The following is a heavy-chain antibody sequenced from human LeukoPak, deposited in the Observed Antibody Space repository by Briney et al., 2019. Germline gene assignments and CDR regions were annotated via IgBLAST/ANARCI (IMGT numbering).Heavy chain of an antibody. CDR2: IYSGGST. J-gene: IGHJ6*02. CDR3: ARARYNWNYEFLAPPYYYAMDV. CDR1: GFTVSSNY. V-gene: IGHV3-66*01. D-gene: IGHD1-7*01. Sequence: GGSLRLSCAASGFTVSSNYMSWVRQAPGKGLEWVSVIYSGGSTYYADSVKGRFTISRDNSKNTLYLQMNSLRAEDTAVYYCARARYNWNYEFLAPPYYYAMDVWGQGTTVTVSS.